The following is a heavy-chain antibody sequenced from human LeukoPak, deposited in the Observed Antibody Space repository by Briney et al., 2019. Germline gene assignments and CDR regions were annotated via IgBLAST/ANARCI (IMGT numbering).Heavy chain of an antibody. J-gene: IGHJ5*02. CDR3: ALVEWVTTCPNWLDP. CDR2: IYYSGST. D-gene: IGHD1-26*01. Sequence: SETLSLTCTVSGGSISSGDYYWSWIRQPPGKGLESIGYIYYSGSTYYNPSLKSRVTISVDTSKNQFSLKLSSMDPADTAVYYCALVEWVTTCPNWLDPWGQGPGVTVSS. CDR1: GGSISSGDYY. V-gene: IGHV4-30-4*02.